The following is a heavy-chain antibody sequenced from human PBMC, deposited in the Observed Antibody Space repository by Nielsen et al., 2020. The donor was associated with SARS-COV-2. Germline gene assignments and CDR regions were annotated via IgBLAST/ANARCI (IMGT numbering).Heavy chain of an antibody. J-gene: IGHJ2*01. Sequence: GGSLRLSCAASGFTFSNYAMSWVRQAPGKGLEWVSAISGSGGFTYNADSVMGRVTISRDNSENTLYLEMHSLRAEDTALYYCARDQDGGAATSNWYFDLWGRGTLVIVSS. CDR2: ISGSGGFT. CDR1: GFTFSNYA. D-gene: IGHD6-25*01. V-gene: IGHV3-23*01. CDR3: ARDQDGGAATSNWYFDL.